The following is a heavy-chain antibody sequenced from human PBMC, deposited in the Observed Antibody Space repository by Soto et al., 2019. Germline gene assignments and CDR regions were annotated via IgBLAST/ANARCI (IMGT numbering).Heavy chain of an antibody. J-gene: IGHJ5*02. V-gene: IGHV3-7*03. D-gene: IGHD3-3*01. CDR1: GSTFSSYW. CDR3: ARGPRGSAYDFWSGSWFDP. CDR2: IKQDGSEK. Sequence: GGSLRLSCAASGSTFSSYWMSWVRQAPGKGLEWVANIKQDGSEKYYVDSVKGRFTISRDNAKNSLYLQMNSLRAEDTAVYYCARGPRGSAYDFWSGSWFDPWGQGTLVTVSS.